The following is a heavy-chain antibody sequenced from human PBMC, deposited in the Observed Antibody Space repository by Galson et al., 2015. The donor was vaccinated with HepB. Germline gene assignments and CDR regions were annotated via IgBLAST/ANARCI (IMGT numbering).Heavy chain of an antibody. CDR3: AKDLDYSSSWYVTYFDY. V-gene: IGHV3-23*01. CDR2: ISGSGGST. Sequence: SLRLSCAASGFTFSSYALSWVRQAPGKGLEWVSAISGSGGSTYYADSVKGRFTISRDNSKNTLYLHMNNLRAEDTAVYYCAKDLDYSSSWYVTYFDYWGQGPLLTVSS. CDR1: GFTFSSYA. J-gene: IGHJ4*02. D-gene: IGHD6-13*01.